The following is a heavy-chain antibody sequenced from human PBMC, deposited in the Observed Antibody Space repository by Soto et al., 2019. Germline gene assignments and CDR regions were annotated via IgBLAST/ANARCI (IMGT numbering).Heavy chain of an antibody. D-gene: IGHD4-17*01. CDR1: GFSLSTSGMC. Sequence: SGPTLVNPTQTLTLTCTFSGFSLSTSGMCVSWIRQPPGKALEWLALINWDDGKYYSTSLKTRLTISKDTSKNQVVLTMTNMDPVDTATYYCARFQYGDYVYFFDYWGQGTLVTVSS. V-gene: IGHV2-70*01. J-gene: IGHJ4*02. CDR3: ARFQYGDYVYFFDY. CDR2: INWDDGK.